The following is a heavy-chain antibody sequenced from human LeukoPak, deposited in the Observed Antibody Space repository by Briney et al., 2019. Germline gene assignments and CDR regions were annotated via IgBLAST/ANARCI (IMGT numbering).Heavy chain of an antibody. CDR2: ISSSGSTI. Sequence: TGGSVRLLCAASGFTLSDYYMSWIRHAPGKGREWVSYISSSGSTIYYADSVKGRFTISRDNAKNSLYLQMNSMSAEETAVYYGEREGTHYDFWSGYHDAFDIWGQGTMVTVSS. V-gene: IGHV3-11*01. CDR3: EREGTHYDFWSGYHDAFDI. J-gene: IGHJ3*02. CDR1: GFTLSDYY. D-gene: IGHD3-3*01.